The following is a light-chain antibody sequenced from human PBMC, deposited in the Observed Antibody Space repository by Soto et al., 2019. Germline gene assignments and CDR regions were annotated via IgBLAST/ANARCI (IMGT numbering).Light chain of an antibody. V-gene: IGLV2-14*03. CDR3: GSYRGSTTVYV. J-gene: IGLJ1*01. Sequence: SVLPQPASVSVSPGQSITISCTGTSADVGTYNFVAWYQQHPGKAPKLIIYDVSSRPSGVSNRFSGSKSGNTASLTISGLQADDEADYYCGSYRGSTTVYVFGSGTKVTVL. CDR1: SADVGTYNF. CDR2: DVS.